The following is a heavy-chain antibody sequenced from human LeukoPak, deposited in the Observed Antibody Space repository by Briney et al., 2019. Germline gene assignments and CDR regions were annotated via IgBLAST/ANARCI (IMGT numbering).Heavy chain of an antibody. CDR3: ARSRGIAVAARRNNWFDP. V-gene: IGHV4-39*07. D-gene: IGHD6-19*01. CDR1: GGSISSSSYY. Sequence: SETLSLTCTVSGGSISSSSYYWGWIRQPPGKGLEWIGEINHSGSTNYNPSLKSRATISVDTSKNQFSLKLSSVTAADTAVYYCARSRGIAVAARRNNWFDPWGQGTLVTVSS. J-gene: IGHJ5*02. CDR2: INHSGST.